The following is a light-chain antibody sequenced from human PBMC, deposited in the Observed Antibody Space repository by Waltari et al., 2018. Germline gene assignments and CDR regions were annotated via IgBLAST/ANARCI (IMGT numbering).Light chain of an antibody. CDR2: DAS. V-gene: IGKV3-20*01. CDR3: HGYGSSPTWT. Sequence: PGERVTLSCRASQIVISRYLAWYQQKPGQAPRLLIFDASSRATGIPDRFTGSGSGTDFSLTISSVEPEDSAVYYCHGYGSSPTWTFGQGTKVEIK. CDR1: QIVISRY. J-gene: IGKJ1*01.